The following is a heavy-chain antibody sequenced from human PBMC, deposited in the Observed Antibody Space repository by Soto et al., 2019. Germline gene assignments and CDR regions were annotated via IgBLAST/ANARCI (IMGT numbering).Heavy chain of an antibody. CDR3: AKAYYDSSLPH. D-gene: IGHD3-22*01. V-gene: IGHV3-43*01. CDR2: ISWDGGST. J-gene: IGHJ4*02. Sequence: LRLSCAASGFTFDYYTMHWVRQAPGKGLEWVSLISWDGGSTYYADSVKGRFTISRDNGKNSLYLQMNSLRTEDTALYYCAKAYYDSSLPHWGQGTLVTVSS. CDR1: GFTFDYYT.